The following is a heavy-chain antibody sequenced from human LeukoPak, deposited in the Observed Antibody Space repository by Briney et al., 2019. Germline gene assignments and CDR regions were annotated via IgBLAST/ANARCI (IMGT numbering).Heavy chain of an antibody. J-gene: IGHJ5*02. V-gene: IGHV5-51*01. D-gene: IGHD3-10*01. CDR3: ARLGYASGTYYYRHNWFDR. Sequence: GGALQISCKGSGSIFTNYLIGWGPQVPGEGLEGGWVIYPGDSDTRCSPSFEGQVTISADNSTSTAYLQWSSLKASDTAVYYCARLGYASGTYYYRHNWFDRWGQGTLVSVSS. CDR2: IYPGDSDT. CDR1: GSIFTNYL.